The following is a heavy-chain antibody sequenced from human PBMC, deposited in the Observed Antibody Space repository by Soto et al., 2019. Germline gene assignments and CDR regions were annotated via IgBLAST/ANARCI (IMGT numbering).Heavy chain of an antibody. CDR2: INHSGST. J-gene: IGHJ4*02. CDR3: ARDKITGLFDY. CDR1: GGSFSGYY. Sequence: QVQLQQWGAGLLKPSETLSLTCAVYGGSFSGYYWSWIRQPPGTGLEWIGEINHSGSTNYNPSLKSLVTRSVDTSKNQISLKLTDAAAADSAVYYCARDKITGLFDYWGEGTLVTVTS. V-gene: IGHV4-34*01. D-gene: IGHD2-8*02.